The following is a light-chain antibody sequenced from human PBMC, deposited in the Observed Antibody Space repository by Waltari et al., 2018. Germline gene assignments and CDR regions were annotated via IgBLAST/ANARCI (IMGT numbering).Light chain of an antibody. Sequence: QSVLTQPPSVSGAPGQRVTISCTGSGSNIGAGYDVHWYQQLPRAAPKLLIYGTSSRPLGVPDRFFGSTSDTSASLAIGGLQAEDEADYYCQSFDIRLSGGVVFGGGTKVTVL. CDR1: GSNIGAGYD. J-gene: IGLJ3*02. CDR3: QSFDIRLSGGVV. CDR2: GTS. V-gene: IGLV1-40*01.